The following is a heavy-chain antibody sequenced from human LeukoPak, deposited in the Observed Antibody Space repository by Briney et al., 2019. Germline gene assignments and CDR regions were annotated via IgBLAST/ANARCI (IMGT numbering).Heavy chain of an antibody. D-gene: IGHD4-17*01. CDR2: ISGGGGSA. V-gene: IGHV3-23*01. J-gene: IGHJ4*02. CDR1: GFTFSNAW. CDR3: AKEASTVLTRGQFDS. Sequence: PTGGPLRLSCAASGFTFSNAWMSWVRQAPGKGLEWVSVISGGGGSAYYADSVKGRFTASKDNSKNTVYLQLNSLRAEDTAVYYCAKEASTVLTRGQFDSWGRGTLVTVSS.